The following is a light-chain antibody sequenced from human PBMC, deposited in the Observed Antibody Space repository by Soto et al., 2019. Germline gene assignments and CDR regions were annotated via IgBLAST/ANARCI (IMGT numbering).Light chain of an antibody. CDR3: QKFNSAPWP. CDR1: QGITNY. Sequence: DIPMTQSPSSLSAYVGDIVTITCRASQGITNYLAWYQRKPGKVPKLLIYAASTLQPGVPSRFSGSGSGTEFTLTIGSLQPEDVSNYYCQKFNSAPWPFGKGTKVELK. J-gene: IGKJ1*01. CDR2: AAS. V-gene: IGKV1-27*01.